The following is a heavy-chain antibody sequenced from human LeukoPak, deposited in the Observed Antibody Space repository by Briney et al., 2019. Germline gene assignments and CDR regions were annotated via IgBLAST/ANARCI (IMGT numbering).Heavy chain of an antibody. CDR3: ARFPDYYDSSGYSYYFDY. CDR2: IKQDGSEK. CDR1: GFTFSSYW. J-gene: IGHJ4*02. D-gene: IGHD3-22*01. Sequence: GGSLRLSCAASGFTFSSYWMSWVRQGTGKGLEWVANIKQDGSEKYYVDSVKGRFTISRDNAKNSLYLQMNSLRAEDTAVYYCARFPDYYDSSGYSYYFDYRGQGTLVTVSS. V-gene: IGHV3-7*01.